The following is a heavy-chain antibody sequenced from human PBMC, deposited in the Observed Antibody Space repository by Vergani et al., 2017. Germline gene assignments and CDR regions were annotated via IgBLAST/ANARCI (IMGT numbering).Heavy chain of an antibody. CDR3: ARVHNWFDP. CDR2: ISYDGSNK. J-gene: IGHJ5*02. CDR1: GFTFSSYA. V-gene: IGHV3-30-3*01. Sequence: QVQLVESGGGVVQPGRSLRLSCAASGFTFSSYAMHWVRQAPGKGLEWVAVISYDGSNKYYADSVKGRFTISRDNSKNTLYLQMNSLRAEDTAVYYCARVHNWFDPWGQGTLVTVSS.